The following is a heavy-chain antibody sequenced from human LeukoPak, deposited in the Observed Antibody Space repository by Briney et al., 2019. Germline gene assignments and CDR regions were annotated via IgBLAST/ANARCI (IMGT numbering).Heavy chain of an antibody. CDR1: GGSISSSSYY. CDR2: IYYSGST. Sequence: SETLSLTCTVSGGSISSSSYYWGWIRQPPGKGLEWIGSIYYSGSTYYNPSLKSRVTISVDTSKNQFSLKLSSVTAADTAVYYCARLLYRYYFDYWGQGPRSPSPQ. J-gene: IGHJ4*02. CDR3: ARLLYRYYFDY. V-gene: IGHV4-39*01. D-gene: IGHD4-11*01.